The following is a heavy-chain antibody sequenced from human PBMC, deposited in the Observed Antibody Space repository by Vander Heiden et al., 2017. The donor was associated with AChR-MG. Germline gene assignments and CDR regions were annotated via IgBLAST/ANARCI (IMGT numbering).Heavy chain of an antibody. V-gene: IGHV3-23*01. D-gene: IGHD2-2*01. CDR2: ISGSGGST. Sequence: EVQLLESGGGLVQPGGSLRLSCAASGFTFSSYAVSWVRQAPGKGLEWVSAISGSGGSTYYADSVKGRFTISRDNSKNTLYLQMNSLRAEDTAVYYCAKDRVVVVPAAIRVPFDPWGQGTLVTVSS. J-gene: IGHJ5*02. CDR3: AKDRVVVVPAAIRVPFDP. CDR1: GFTFSSYA.